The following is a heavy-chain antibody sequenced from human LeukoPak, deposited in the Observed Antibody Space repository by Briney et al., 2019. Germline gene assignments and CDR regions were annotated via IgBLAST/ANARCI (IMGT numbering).Heavy chain of an antibody. Sequence: ASVKVSCKASGYTFSSYYMHWVRQAPGQGLEWVGLINPTGSSTNYAQKFRGRVTMTRDASTSTVYMDLNSLTSEDTAVYYCAREASGGYFDHWGQGTLVTVSS. J-gene: IGHJ4*02. CDR3: AREASGGYFDH. D-gene: IGHD4-23*01. CDR2: INPTGSST. V-gene: IGHV1-46*01. CDR1: GYTFSSYY.